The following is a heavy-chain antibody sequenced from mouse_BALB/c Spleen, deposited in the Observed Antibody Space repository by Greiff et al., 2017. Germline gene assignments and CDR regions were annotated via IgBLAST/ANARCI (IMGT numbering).Heavy chain of an antibody. V-gene: IGHV3-2*02. CDR3: ARSDYGSSYVGWFAY. D-gene: IGHD1-1*01. CDR2: ISYSGST. CDR1: GYSITSDYA. J-gene: IGHJ3*01. Sequence: EVMLVESGPGLVKPSQSLSLTCTVTGYSITSDYAWNWIRQFPGNKLEWMGYISYSGSTSYNPSLKSRISITRDTSKNQFFLQLNSVTTEDTATYYCARSDYGSSYVGWFAYWGQGTLVTVSA.